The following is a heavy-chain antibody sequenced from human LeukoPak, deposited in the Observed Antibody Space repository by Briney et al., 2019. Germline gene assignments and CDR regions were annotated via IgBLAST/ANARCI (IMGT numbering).Heavy chain of an antibody. Sequence: SETLSLTCTVSGGSISSGSYYWSWIRQPAGKGLEWIGRIYTSGSTNYNPSLKSRVTISVDTSKNQFSLKLSPVTAADTAVYYCARGPYDYSNSAPFDYWGQGTLVTVSS. CDR1: GGSISSGSYY. CDR3: ARGPYDYSNSAPFDY. CDR2: IYTSGST. J-gene: IGHJ4*02. V-gene: IGHV4-61*02. D-gene: IGHD4-11*01.